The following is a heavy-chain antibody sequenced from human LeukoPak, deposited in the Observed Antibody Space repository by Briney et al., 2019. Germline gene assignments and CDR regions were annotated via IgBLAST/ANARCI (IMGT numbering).Heavy chain of an antibody. CDR1: GYTLRSYS. J-gene: IGHJ4*02. D-gene: IGHD3-22*01. CDR2: ISVRSNYI. Sequence: GGPLRLSCVASGYTLRSYSINWVRNAPGKGLEWVSSISVRSNYIYYADSVRGRFSISRDDARDSLYLQMNSLRAEDTAVYFCVRLRRNSDTSGFYYYYDFWGQGTLVTVSS. V-gene: IGHV3-21*01. CDR3: VRLRRNSDTSGFYYYYDF.